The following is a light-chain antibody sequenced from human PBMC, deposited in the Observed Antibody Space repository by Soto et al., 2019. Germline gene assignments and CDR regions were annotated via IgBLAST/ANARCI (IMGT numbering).Light chain of an antibody. CDR2: DVN. V-gene: IGLV2-11*01. CDR3: CSYAGASGMV. J-gene: IGLJ3*02. CDR1: ISDVGGYNY. Sequence: QSALTQPRSVSESPGQSATISCTGTISDVGGYNYVSWYQHHPGKAPKLIIYDVNKRPSGVPDRFSGSKSGNTASLTISGLQADDEAEYYCCSYAGASGMVFGGGTKVTVL.